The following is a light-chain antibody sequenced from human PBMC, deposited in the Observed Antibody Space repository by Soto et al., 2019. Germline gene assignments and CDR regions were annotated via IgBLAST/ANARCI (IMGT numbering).Light chain of an antibody. CDR3: QQYKSYLT. CDR1: QSISSW. J-gene: IGKJ1*01. Sequence: DIQMTQSPSTLSASVGDRVTITCRASQSISSWLAWYQQKPGKAPKLLIYKASSLESGVPSRFSGSGSGTEFTLNISSLRPDDFATYYCQQYKSYLTFGQGTKVEIK. CDR2: KAS. V-gene: IGKV1-5*03.